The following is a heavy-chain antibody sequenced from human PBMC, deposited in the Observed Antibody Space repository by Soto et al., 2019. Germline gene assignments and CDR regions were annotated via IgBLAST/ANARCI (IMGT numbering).Heavy chain of an antibody. CDR1: GGPCSSSA. Sequence: QVQLVQSGAEVKKPGSSVKVSCKASGGPCSSSAISWVRQAPGQGLEWMGAIVPVFGTAHYAQKFQGRVRITAEKTTSTAYKELSRLRSEDTAVYYCARERPESSKDVWGHGTTVTASS. J-gene: IGHJ6*02. D-gene: IGHD6-25*01. V-gene: IGHV1-69*06. CDR3: ARERPESSKDV. CDR2: IVPVFGTA.